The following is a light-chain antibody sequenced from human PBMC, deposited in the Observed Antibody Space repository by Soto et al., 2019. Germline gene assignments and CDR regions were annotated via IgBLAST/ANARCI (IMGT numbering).Light chain of an antibody. J-gene: IGKJ1*01. CDR2: KAS. V-gene: IGKV1-5*03. CDR1: QRIDTW. Sequence: MTQSPATLAASVGDRVSITCRASQRIDTWLAWYQQKPGKAPNLLIYKASRLQSGVPSRFSGSGSGTEFTLTISSLQPEDFATYYCQEYRNNYGTFGQGTKVDIK. CDR3: QEYRNNYGT.